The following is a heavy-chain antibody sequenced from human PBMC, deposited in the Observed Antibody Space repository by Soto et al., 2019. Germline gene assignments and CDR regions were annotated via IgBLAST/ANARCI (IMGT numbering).Heavy chain of an antibody. D-gene: IGHD6-6*01. CDR3: ARGGASDTTSSGGNWFDP. J-gene: IGHJ5*02. Sequence: SETLSLTCAVYGGSLSGYYWSWIRQPPGKGLEWIGEINHSGSTNYNPSLKSRVTISVDTSKKQFSVKLSSVTAADTALYYCARGGASDTTSSGGNWFDPWGQGTLVTV. CDR2: INHSGST. CDR1: GGSLSGYY. V-gene: IGHV4-34*01.